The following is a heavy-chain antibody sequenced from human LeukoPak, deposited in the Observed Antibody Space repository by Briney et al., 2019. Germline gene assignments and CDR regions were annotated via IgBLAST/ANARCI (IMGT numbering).Heavy chain of an antibody. Sequence: GAAVKVSCKASGYTVTGHYLHWVRQAPGQGLEWMGWINPNSGGTNYAQKSQGRVTMTRDTSINTAYMELNSLTSDDTAMYYCAKDAYSGFTSSYNMDSWGQGTLVTVSS. D-gene: IGHD5-18*01. CDR1: GYTVTGHY. J-gene: IGHJ4*02. CDR2: INPNSGGT. CDR3: AKDAYSGFTSSYNMDS. V-gene: IGHV1-2*02.